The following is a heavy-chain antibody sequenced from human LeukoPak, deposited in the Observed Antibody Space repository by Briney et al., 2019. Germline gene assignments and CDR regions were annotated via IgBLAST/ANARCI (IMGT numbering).Heavy chain of an antibody. J-gene: IGHJ4*02. Sequence: GGSLRLSCAASGFTFSTYAMHWVRQAPGKGLEWAALISYDGSNKQYADSVKGRFTISRDNSKNTLYLQMNSLRVEDTAVYYCARDSSMLRGPLVIYYFDFWGQGTLVTVSS. V-gene: IGHV3-30*04. CDR1: GFTFSTYA. CDR3: ARDSSMLRGPLVIYYFDF. CDR2: ISYDGSNK. D-gene: IGHD3-10*01.